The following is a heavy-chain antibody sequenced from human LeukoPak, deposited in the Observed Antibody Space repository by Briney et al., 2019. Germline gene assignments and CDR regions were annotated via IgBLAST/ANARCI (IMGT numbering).Heavy chain of an antibody. CDR2: ITGNSGTI. V-gene: IGHV3-48*04. Sequence: GGSLRLSCEASGLIFSRSAMSWVRQAPGKGLEWVSYITGNSGTIYYADSVRGRFTVSRDNAKDSVFLQMKRLRVEDASAYYCAITGAKSYGSAYLAFWGKGTTVTVSS. CDR1: GLIFSRSA. J-gene: IGHJ6*04. D-gene: IGHD3-10*01. CDR3: AITGAKSYGSAYLAF.